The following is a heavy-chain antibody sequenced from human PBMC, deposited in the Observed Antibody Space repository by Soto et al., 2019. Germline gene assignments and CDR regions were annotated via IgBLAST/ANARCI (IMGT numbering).Heavy chain of an antibody. J-gene: IGHJ4*02. V-gene: IGHV3-23*01. D-gene: IGHD6-13*01. CDR3: AKDQRGFTSTARIDY. CDR1: GFTFSSYA. CDR2: ISGSGGGT. Sequence: EVQLLESGGGLVQPGGSLRLSCAASGFTFSSYAMSWVRQAPGKGLGWVSSISGSGGGTYYTDSVKGRFTISRDNSKNTLYLQMNSLRAEDTALYYCAKDQRGFTSTARIDYWGQGALVTVSS.